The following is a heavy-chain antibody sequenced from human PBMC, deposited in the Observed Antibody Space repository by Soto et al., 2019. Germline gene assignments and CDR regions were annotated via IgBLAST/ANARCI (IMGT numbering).Heavy chain of an antibody. CDR1: GDTFSKFA. Sequence: WASVKVSCKASGDTFSKFAINWVRQAPGQGLEWMGGIIPVSGTVNSARQFQARVTFTADESTTTAYMELRFLRFEDTAVYYCARGDVWFDSWGQGTLVTVSS. J-gene: IGHJ5*01. V-gene: IGHV1-69*13. D-gene: IGHD3-16*01. CDR2: IIPVSGTV. CDR3: ARGDVWFDS.